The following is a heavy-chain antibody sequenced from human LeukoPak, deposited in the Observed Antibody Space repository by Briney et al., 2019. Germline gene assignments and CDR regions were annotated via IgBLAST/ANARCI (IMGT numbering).Heavy chain of an antibody. CDR2: ISAYNGNT. CDR1: GYTFTSYG. V-gene: IGHV1-18*01. D-gene: IGHD4-17*01. Sequence: ASVKVSCKASGYTFTSYGISWVRQAPGQGLEWMGWISAYNGNTNYAQKLQGRVTMTTDTSTSTAYMELRSLRSDDTAVYYCARDAPDYGDPHGAFDIWGQGTMVTVSS. J-gene: IGHJ3*02. CDR3: ARDAPDYGDPHGAFDI.